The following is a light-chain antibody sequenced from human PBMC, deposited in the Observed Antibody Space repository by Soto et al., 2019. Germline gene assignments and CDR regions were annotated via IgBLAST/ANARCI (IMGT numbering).Light chain of an antibody. V-gene: IGLV2-14*03. J-gene: IGLJ2*01. CDR3: SSYTSSSTL. Sequence: QWSLSQPASVSGSPGQSITISCTGTTSDIGGGYNYVSWYQQHPGKAPKLIIHDVSNRPSGVSNRFSGSKSGNMASLSISGLQAEDEAAYYCSSYTSSSTLFGGGTKLTVL. CDR1: TSDIGGGYNY. CDR2: DVS.